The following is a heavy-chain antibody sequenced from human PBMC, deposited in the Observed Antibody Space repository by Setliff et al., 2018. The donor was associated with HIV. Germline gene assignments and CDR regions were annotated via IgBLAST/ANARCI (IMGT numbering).Heavy chain of an antibody. CDR3: ARDYYDSSGYYSTLLGFDP. Sequence: AGGSLRLSCTASGFAFSTFAMHWVRQAPGKGLEWVSYISSSSSSYIYYADSVKGRFTISRDNAKNSLYLQMNSLRAEDTAVYYCARDYYDSSGYYSTLLGFDPWGQGTLVTVSS. CDR2: ISSSSSSYI. CDR1: GFAFSTFA. J-gene: IGHJ5*02. D-gene: IGHD3-22*01. V-gene: IGHV3-21*05.